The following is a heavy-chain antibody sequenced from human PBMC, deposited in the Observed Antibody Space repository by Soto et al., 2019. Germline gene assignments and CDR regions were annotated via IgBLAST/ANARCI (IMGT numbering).Heavy chain of an antibody. CDR1: RLTFTTYD. J-gene: IGHJ6*02. V-gene: IGHV3-33*08. CDR2: IWSDGSRQ. D-gene: IGHD3-16*01. Sequence: QVQLVESGGAVVQPATSLRLSCAASRLTFTTYDMHWVRQAPSKGLEWVALIWSDGSRQFYGDSVKGRFTISRDNSKNTLSLQMNSLRVEDTAVYYCAGEPRGGAYDMDVWGQGTTVTVSS. CDR3: AGEPRGGAYDMDV.